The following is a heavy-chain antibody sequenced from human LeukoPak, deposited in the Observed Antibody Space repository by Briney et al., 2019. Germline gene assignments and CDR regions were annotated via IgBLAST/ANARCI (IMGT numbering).Heavy chain of an antibody. CDR1: GGTFSSYA. Sequence: SVKVSCKASGGTFSSYAISWVRQAPGQGLEWMGGIIPIFGTANYAQKFQGRVTITTDESTSTAYMELSSLRSEDTAVYYCARCKEMATITHWFDPWGQGTLVTVSS. V-gene: IGHV1-69*05. D-gene: IGHD5-24*01. CDR3: ARCKEMATITHWFDP. CDR2: IIPIFGTA. J-gene: IGHJ5*02.